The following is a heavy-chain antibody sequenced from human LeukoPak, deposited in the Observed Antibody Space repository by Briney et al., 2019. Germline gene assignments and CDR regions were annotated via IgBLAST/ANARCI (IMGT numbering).Heavy chain of an antibody. CDR3: TTEGGTEYSSSWSDGGFDF. J-gene: IGHJ4*02. D-gene: IGHD6-13*01. CDR1: GFTFNNAW. CDR2: IKSKTDGGTI. V-gene: IGHV3-15*07. Sequence: GSLRLSCAASGFTFNNAWMNWVRQAPGKGLEWVGRIKSKTDGGTIDSAAPVKGRITISRDDSKNTLYLQMNSLKIEDTAVYYCTTEGGTEYSSSWSDGGFDFWGQGTLVTVSS.